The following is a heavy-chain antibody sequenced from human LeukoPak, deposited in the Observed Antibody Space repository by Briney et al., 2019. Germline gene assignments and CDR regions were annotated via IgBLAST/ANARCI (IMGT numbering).Heavy chain of an antibody. Sequence: SQTLSLTCTVSGGSINSGSYYWIWIRQPAGKGLEWIGRIYTSGSTNYNVSLKSRVTISMDTSKNQFSPKLSSVTAADTAVYYCARRLAGATTFLDVWGQGTLVTVSS. V-gene: IGHV4-61*02. J-gene: IGHJ3*01. CDR3: ARRLAGATTFLDV. CDR1: GGSINSGSYY. CDR2: IYTSGST. D-gene: IGHD1-26*01.